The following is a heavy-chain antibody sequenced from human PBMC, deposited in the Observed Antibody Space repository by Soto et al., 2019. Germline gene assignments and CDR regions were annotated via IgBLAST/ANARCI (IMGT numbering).Heavy chain of an antibody. Sequence: PSETLSLTCAVSGGSISSGDYSWSWIRQPPGKGLEWIGYIYLIGSTYYSPSLKSRVTISIDRSKNQFSLNLSSVTAADTAVYYCSRAGPGFCTNRLCWFDPWGQGTLVTVST. CDR2: IYLIGST. D-gene: IGHD2-8*01. V-gene: IGHV4-30-2*01. J-gene: IGHJ5*02. CDR1: GGSISSGDYS. CDR3: SRAGPGFCTNRLCWFDP.